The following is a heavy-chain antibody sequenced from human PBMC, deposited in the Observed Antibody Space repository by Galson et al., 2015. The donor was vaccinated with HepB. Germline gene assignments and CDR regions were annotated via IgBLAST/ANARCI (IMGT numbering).Heavy chain of an antibody. V-gene: IGHV4-59*11. D-gene: IGHD3-22*01. CDR2: IYDNGSA. Sequence: SETLSLTCTVSGGSISDHSWSWIRQLPGKGLEWIGYIYDNGSANYDSSITSRFTISLDMSNKQFSLRLRSVTAADTAVYFCARDYGYYDNPRGGAFDIWGQGTMVTVAS. CDR3: ARDYGYYDNPRGGAFDI. J-gene: IGHJ3*02. CDR1: GGSISDHS.